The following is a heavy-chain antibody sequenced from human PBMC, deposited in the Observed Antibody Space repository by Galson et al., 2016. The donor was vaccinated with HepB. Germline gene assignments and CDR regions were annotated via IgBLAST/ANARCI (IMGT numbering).Heavy chain of an antibody. CDR1: GYSLTSYY. Sequence: SVKVSCKASGYSLTSYYMFWVRQAPGQGLEWMGIINPSGGSTNYAQKFQGRVTMTRDTSTSTVYMQLSSLRSEDPAVYYLSRGSNSVCLSGYHENWFDPWVQGTRVTVSS. J-gene: IGHJ5*02. CDR2: INPSGGST. CDR3: SRGSNSVCLSGYHENWFDP. V-gene: IGHV1-46*01. D-gene: IGHD5-18*01.